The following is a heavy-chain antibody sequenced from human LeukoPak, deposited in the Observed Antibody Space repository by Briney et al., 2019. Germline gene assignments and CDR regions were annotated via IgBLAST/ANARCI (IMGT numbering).Heavy chain of an antibody. CDR3: ARRMGYCSGGSCYEQSFWFDP. CDR1: GYSFTSYW. CDR2: IYPGDSDT. J-gene: IGHJ5*02. D-gene: IGHD2-15*01. Sequence: GESLKISCKGSGYSFTSYWIGWVRQMPGKGLEWMGIIYPGDSDTRYSPSFQGQVTISADKSISTAYLQWSSLKASDTAMYYCARRMGYCSGGSCYEQSFWFDPWGQGTLVTVSS. V-gene: IGHV5-51*01.